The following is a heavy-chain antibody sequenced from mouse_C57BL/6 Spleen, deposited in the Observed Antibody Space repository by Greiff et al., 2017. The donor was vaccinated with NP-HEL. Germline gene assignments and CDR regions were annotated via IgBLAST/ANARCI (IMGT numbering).Heavy chain of an antibody. CDR2: INPNNGGT. CDR1: GYTFTDYY. J-gene: IGHJ4*01. CDR3: ARTTVVARPYAMDY. D-gene: IGHD1-1*01. Sequence: VQLQQSGPELVKPGASVKISCKASGYTFTDYYMNWVKQSHGKSLEWIGDINPNNGGTSYNQKFKGKATLTVDKSSSTAYMELRSLTSEDSAVYYCARTTVVARPYAMDYWGQGTSVTVSS. V-gene: IGHV1-26*01.